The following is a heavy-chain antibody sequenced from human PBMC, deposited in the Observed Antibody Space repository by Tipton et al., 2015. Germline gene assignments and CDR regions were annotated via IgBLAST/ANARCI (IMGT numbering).Heavy chain of an antibody. J-gene: IGHJ6*02. Sequence: TLSLTCTVSGGSVSRGSYYWSWIRQPPGKGLEWIGYISYSETSHYNPSLKSRVTISIDTSKNQFSLKLTSVTAADTAVYYCARDLEHGMDVWGQGTTVTVSS. CDR3: ARDLEHGMDV. CDR2: ISYSETS. V-gene: IGHV4-61*01. CDR1: GGSVSRGSYY. D-gene: IGHD5-24*01.